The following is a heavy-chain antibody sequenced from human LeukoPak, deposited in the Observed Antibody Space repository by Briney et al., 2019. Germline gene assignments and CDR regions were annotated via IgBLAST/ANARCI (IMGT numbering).Heavy chain of an antibody. CDR1: GYTFTSYY. V-gene: IGHV1-46*01. Sequence: ASVKVSCKASGYTFTSYYMHWVRQATGQGLEWMGIINPSGGSTSYAQKFQGRVTITRDTSTSTVYMELSSLRSEDTAVYYCARDLQGHGSGSYYKSPGAFDIWGQGTMVTVSS. D-gene: IGHD3-10*01. J-gene: IGHJ3*02. CDR2: INPSGGST. CDR3: ARDLQGHGSGSYYKSPGAFDI.